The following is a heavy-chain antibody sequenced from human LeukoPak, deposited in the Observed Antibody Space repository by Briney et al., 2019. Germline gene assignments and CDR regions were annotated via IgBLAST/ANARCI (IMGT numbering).Heavy chain of an antibody. V-gene: IGHV1-2*02. D-gene: IGHD4-17*01. CDR2: INPDGGGT. Sequence: ASVKVSCKASGYTFTDYYMHWVRQAPGQGFEWMGWINPDGGGTNYAQKFQGRVTMTRDTSISTAYMELSSLRSEDTAVYYCARDSNSAYGDYFYWGQGTLVTVSS. CDR3: ARDSNSAYGDYFY. CDR1: GYTFTDYY. J-gene: IGHJ4*02.